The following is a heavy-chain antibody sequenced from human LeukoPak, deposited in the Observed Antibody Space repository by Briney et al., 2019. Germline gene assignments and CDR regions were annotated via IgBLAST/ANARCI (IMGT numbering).Heavy chain of an antibody. D-gene: IGHD5-24*01. Sequence: GRSLRLSCAASGFTFSSYWMHWVRQAPGKGLVWVSRINSDGRSTNYAESVKGRFTISRDNAKNTLYLQMNSLRAEDTAVYYCASGRDGYNYFDSWGQGILVTVSS. J-gene: IGHJ4*02. V-gene: IGHV3-74*01. CDR2: INSDGRST. CDR3: ASGRDGYNYFDS. CDR1: GFTFSSYW.